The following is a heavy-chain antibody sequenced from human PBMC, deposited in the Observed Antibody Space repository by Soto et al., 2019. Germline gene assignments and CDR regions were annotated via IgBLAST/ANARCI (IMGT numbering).Heavy chain of an antibody. Sequence: QVQLVQSGTEVKKPGSSVKVSCKASGRTLSNNAISWVRQAPGQGLEWMGGIIPLSATTNYAQKFQGRVTTTEDRSTSTSYMELTSLTPEDTAVYYCARGFGDRGIVVVPAANPLYYGMDVCGQGTTVNVSS. V-gene: IGHV1-69*01. D-gene: IGHD2-2*01. J-gene: IGHJ6*02. CDR2: IIPLSATT. CDR3: ARGFGDRGIVVVPAANPLYYGMDV. CDR1: GRTLSNNA.